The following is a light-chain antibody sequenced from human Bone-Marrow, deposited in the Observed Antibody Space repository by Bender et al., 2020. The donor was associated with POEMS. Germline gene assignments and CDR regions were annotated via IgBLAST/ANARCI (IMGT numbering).Light chain of an antibody. CDR2: EVS. CDR3: SSYAGSSSWV. Sequence: QSALIQPPSASGSPGQSITISCSGADSDVGGYDYVSWYQQHPGKAPKLIIYEVSKRPSGISARFSGSKSGNTASLTVSGLQADDEADYYCSSYAGSSSWVLGGGTKVTVL. V-gene: IGLV2-23*02. CDR1: DSDVGGYDY. J-gene: IGLJ3*02.